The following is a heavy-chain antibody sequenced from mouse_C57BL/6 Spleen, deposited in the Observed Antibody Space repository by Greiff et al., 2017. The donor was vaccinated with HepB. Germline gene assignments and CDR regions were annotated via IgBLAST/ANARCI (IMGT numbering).Heavy chain of an antibody. J-gene: IGHJ4*01. D-gene: IGHD2-4*01. CDR3: ARYDYDPLYAMDY. Sequence: VQLVESDAELVKPGASVKISCKVSGYTFTDHTIHWMKQRPEQGLEWIGYIYPRDGSTKYNEKFKGKATLTADKSSSTAYMQLNSLTSEDSAVYFCARYDYDPLYAMDYWGQGTSVTVSS. CDR2: IYPRDGST. V-gene: IGHV1-78*01. CDR1: GYTFTDHT.